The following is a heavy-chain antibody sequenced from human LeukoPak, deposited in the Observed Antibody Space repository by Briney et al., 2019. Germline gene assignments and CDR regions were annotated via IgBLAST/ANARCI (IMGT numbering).Heavy chain of an antibody. CDR3: AKDPPPYYYDSSGYSYAFDI. CDR1: GFTFSSYG. CDR2: IRYDGSNK. D-gene: IGHD3-22*01. J-gene: IGHJ3*02. V-gene: IGHV3-30*02. Sequence: GGSLRLSCVASGFTFSSYGMHWVRQAPGKGLEWVAFIRYDGSNKYYADSVKGRFTISRDNSKNTLYLQMNSLRAEDTAVYYCAKDPPPYYYDSSGYSYAFDIWGQGTMVTVSS.